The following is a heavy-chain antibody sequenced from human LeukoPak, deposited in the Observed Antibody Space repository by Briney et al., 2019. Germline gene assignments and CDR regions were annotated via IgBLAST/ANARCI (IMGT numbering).Heavy chain of an antibody. V-gene: IGHV1-2*02. CDR1: GYTFTGYY. CDR3: ARDLPALWFGELRYYGMDV. D-gene: IGHD3-10*01. CDR2: INPNSGGT. Sequence: ASVKVFCKASGYTFTGYYMHWVRQAPGQGLEWMGWINPNSGGTNYAQKFQGRVTMTRDTSISTAYMELSRLRSDDTAVYYCARDLPALWFGELRYYGMDVWGQGTTVTVSS. J-gene: IGHJ6*02.